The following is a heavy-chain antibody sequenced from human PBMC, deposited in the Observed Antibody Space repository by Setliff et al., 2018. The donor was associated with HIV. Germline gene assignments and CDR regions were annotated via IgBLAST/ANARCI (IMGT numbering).Heavy chain of an antibody. V-gene: IGHV5-51*01. CDR1: GYSFTNYW. CDR3: ARRASDRDYYYYMDV. CDR2: IYPGDSDT. Sequence: GESLKISCKSSGYSFTNYWIAWVRQMPGKGLEWMGIIYPGDSDTRYSPSFQGQVTISADKSISTAYLQWSSLKASDTAMYYCARRASDRDYYYYMDVWGKGTTVTVSS. J-gene: IGHJ6*03. D-gene: IGHD3-10*01.